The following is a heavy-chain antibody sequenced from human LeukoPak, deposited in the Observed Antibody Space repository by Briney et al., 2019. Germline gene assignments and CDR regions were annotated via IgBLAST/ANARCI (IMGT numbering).Heavy chain of an antibody. J-gene: IGHJ4*02. CDR3: VPSATDY. Sequence: GGSLRLSCAASGFNFSNYSMNWVGQAQGKGLDWVATITGSTTYIYYSESVKGRFIISKDNAKNSLYLQMNSLRVEDTGVYYCVPSATDYWGQGTLVTVSS. CDR2: ITGSTTYI. CDR1: GFNFSNYS. D-gene: IGHD1-26*01. V-gene: IGHV3-21*01.